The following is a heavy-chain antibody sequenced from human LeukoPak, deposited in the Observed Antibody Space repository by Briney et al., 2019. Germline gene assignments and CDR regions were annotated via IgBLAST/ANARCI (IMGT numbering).Heavy chain of an antibody. V-gene: IGHV4-4*02. Sequence: SETLSLTCSVSGGSISSSNWWSWVRQPPGKGLEWIGEIYHSGSTNYNPSLKSRVTISVDKSKNQFSLKLSSVTAADTAVYYCARYSSSWSVYYFDYWGQGTLVTVSS. J-gene: IGHJ4*02. CDR3: ARYSSSWSVYYFDY. D-gene: IGHD6-13*01. CDR2: IYHSGST. CDR1: GGSISSSNW.